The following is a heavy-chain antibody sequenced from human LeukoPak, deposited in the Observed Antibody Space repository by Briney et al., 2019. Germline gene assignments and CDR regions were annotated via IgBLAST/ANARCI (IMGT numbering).Heavy chain of an antibody. CDR3: ARDLYYYDSSGYYYALDAFDI. D-gene: IGHD3-22*01. CDR2: IVPIFGTA. CDR1: GGTFSSYA. Sequence: GASVKVSCKASGGTFSSYAISWVRQAPGQGLEWMGGIVPIFGTANYAQKFQGRVTITADKSTSTAYMELSSLRSEDTAVYYCARDLYYYDSSGYYYALDAFDIWGQGTMVTVSS. V-gene: IGHV1-69*06. J-gene: IGHJ3*02.